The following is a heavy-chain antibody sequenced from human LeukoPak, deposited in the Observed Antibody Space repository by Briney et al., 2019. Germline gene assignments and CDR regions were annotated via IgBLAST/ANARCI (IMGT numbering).Heavy chain of an antibody. Sequence: ASVKVSCKASGYTFTSYGISWVRQAPGQGLEWMGWISAYNGNTKYAQSLQDRVTMTTDTSTSTAYMELSRLSSDDTAVYYCGRDDRYYYGSGSSPDYWGQGTLVTVSS. CDR3: GRDDRYYYGSGSSPDY. D-gene: IGHD3-10*01. J-gene: IGHJ4*02. CDR1: GYTFTSYG. CDR2: ISAYNGNT. V-gene: IGHV1-18*01.